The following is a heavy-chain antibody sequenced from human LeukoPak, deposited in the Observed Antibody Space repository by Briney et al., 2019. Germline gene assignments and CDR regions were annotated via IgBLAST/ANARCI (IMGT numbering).Heavy chain of an antibody. CDR2: ISEDGGST. D-gene: IGHD2-2*01. CDR3: AKDISRNFVVVPAADY. Sequence: GGSLRLSCAASGFTFDDYAMHWVRQPPGKSLEWVSLISEDGGSTYYADSVKGRFTVSRDNSKNSLYLQMNSLRTEDTALYYCAKDISRNFVVVPAADYWGQGTLVTVSS. CDR1: GFTFDDYA. J-gene: IGHJ4*02. V-gene: IGHV3-43*02.